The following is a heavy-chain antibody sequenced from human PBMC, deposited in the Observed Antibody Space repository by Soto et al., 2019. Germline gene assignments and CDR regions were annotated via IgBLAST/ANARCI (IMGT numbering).Heavy chain of an antibody. Sequence: SETLSLTCTVSGGSISSGGYYWGWIRQHPGKGLEWIGYIYYSGSTYYNPSLKSRVTISVDTSKNQFSLKLSSVTAADTAVYYCARDKDYYGSGKDGMEVWDQGTTVTVSS. CDR2: IYYSGST. D-gene: IGHD3-10*01. CDR1: GGSISSGGYY. CDR3: ARDKDYYGSGKDGMEV. J-gene: IGHJ6*02. V-gene: IGHV4-31*02.